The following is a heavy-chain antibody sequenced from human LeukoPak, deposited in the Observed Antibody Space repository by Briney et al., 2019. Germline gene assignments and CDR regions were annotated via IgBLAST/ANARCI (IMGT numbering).Heavy chain of an antibody. CDR2: IIPIFGTA. D-gene: IGHD3-22*01. CDR1: GGTFSSYA. V-gene: IGHV1-69*13. CDR3: ARALGFEYDSSGSMGY. Sequence: GASVKVSCKASGGTFSSYAISWVRQAPGQGLEWMGGIIPIFGTANYAQKFQGRVTITADESTSTAYMELSSLRSEDTAVYYCARALGFEYDSSGSMGYWGQGTLVTVSS. J-gene: IGHJ4*02.